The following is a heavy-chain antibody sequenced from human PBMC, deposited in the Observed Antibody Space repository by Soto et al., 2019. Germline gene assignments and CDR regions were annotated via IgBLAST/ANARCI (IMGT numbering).Heavy chain of an antibody. J-gene: IGHJ6*02. Sequence: PGGSLRLSCAASGFTFSSYAMHWVRQAPGKGLEWVAVISYDGSNKYYADSVKGRFTISRDNSKNTLYLQMNSLRAEDTAVYYCACRGQQHTGDNYYYYGMDVWGQGTTVTVSS. V-gene: IGHV3-30-3*01. CDR1: GFTFSSYA. CDR3: ACRGQQHTGDNYYYYGMDV. CDR2: ISYDGSNK. D-gene: IGHD6-13*01.